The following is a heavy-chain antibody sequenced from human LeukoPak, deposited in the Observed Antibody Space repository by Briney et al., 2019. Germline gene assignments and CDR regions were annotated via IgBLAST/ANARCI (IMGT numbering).Heavy chain of an antibody. CDR2: ISGSVGST. J-gene: IGHJ4*02. CDR1: GFTFSSYA. D-gene: IGHD2-2*01. CDR3: AKAVPEGDYFDY. Sequence: TGGSLRLSCAASGFTFSSYAMSWVRQAPGKGLEWVSAISGSVGSTYYADSVKGRFTISRDNSKNTMYMQMNRLRGEDTAVYYCAKAVPEGDYFDYWGQGTLVTVSS. V-gene: IGHV3-23*01.